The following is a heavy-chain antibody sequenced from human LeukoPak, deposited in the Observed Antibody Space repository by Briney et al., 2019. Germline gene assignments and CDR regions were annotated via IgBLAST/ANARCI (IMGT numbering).Heavy chain of an antibody. D-gene: IGHD6-19*01. J-gene: IGHJ4*02. V-gene: IGHV1-18*04. Sequence: ASVKVSCKASGYTFTIYGISWVRQAPGQGLEWMGWISAYNGNTNYAQKLQGRVTMTTDTSTSTAYMELRSLRSDDTAVYYCARLIAVAGTADYWGQGTLVTVSS. CDR1: GYTFTIYG. CDR3: ARLIAVAGTADY. CDR2: ISAYNGNT.